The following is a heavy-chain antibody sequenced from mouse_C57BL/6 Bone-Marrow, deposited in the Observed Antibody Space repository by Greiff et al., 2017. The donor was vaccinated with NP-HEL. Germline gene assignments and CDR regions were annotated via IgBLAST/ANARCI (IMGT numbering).Heavy chain of an antibody. CDR1: GFTFSDYY. V-gene: IGHV5-12*01. Sequence: EVKLVESGGGLVQPGGSLKLSCAASGFTFSDYYMYWVRQTPEKRLEWVAYISNGGGSTYYPDTVKGRFTISRENAKNTLYLQMSRLKSEDTAMDDCARHDYYGSSWFAYWGQGTLVTVSA. CDR3: ARHDYYGSSWFAY. CDR2: ISNGGGST. D-gene: IGHD1-1*01. J-gene: IGHJ3*01.